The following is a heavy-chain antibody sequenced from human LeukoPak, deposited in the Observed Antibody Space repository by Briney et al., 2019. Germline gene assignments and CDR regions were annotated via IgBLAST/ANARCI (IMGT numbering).Heavy chain of an antibody. CDR3: ARDTAMVLYYFDY. Sequence: GGSLRLSCAASGFTFSSYSMNWVRQAPGKGLEWVSYISSSSSTIYYADSVKGRFTISRDNAKNSLYLQMNSLRAEDTAAYYCARDTAMVLYYFDYWGQGTLVTVSS. V-gene: IGHV3-48*04. J-gene: IGHJ4*02. D-gene: IGHD5-18*01. CDR2: ISSSSSTI. CDR1: GFTFSSYS.